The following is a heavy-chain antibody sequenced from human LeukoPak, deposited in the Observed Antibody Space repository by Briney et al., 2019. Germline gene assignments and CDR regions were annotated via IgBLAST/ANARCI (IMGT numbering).Heavy chain of an antibody. Sequence: PGGSLRLSCAASGFTFSSYAMHWVRQAPGKGLEWVAVISYDGSNKYYADSVKGRFTISRDNSKNTLYLQMNSLRAEDTAVYYCAKDYHDFWSGYFDYWGQGTLVTVSS. D-gene: IGHD3-3*01. CDR1: GFTFSSYA. CDR2: ISYDGSNK. J-gene: IGHJ4*02. V-gene: IGHV3-30-3*01. CDR3: AKDYHDFWSGYFDY.